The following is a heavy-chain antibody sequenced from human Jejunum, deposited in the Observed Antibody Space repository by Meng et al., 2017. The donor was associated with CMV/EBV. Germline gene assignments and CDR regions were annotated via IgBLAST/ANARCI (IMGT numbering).Heavy chain of an antibody. D-gene: IGHD5-24*01. CDR3: ARGSSISYNFFDA. CDR2: INPNNGGT. J-gene: IGHJ5*02. V-gene: IGHV1-2*02. CDR1: GYTFIGYY. Sequence: QGPLVQSGGEVKETWASVKVFCKASGYTFIGYYIHWVRQAPGQGLEWMGWINPNNGGTKYAQNFEGRVTMTRDTSISTAYMEFSTDDTAVYFCARGSSISYNFFDAWGQGTLVTVSS.